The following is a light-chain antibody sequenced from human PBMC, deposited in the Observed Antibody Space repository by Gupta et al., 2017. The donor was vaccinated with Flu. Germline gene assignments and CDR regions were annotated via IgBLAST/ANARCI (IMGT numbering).Light chain of an antibody. CDR3: RSFTTSGARI. CDR1: SSDVGGYNY. V-gene: IGLV2-14*03. CDR2: DVT. J-gene: IGLJ1*01. Sequence: QSALTQPASVSGSPGQSITIPCTGTSSDVGGYNYVSWYQHQPGKAPKLMIYDVTSRPSGISNRFSGSKSGNTASLTISGLQADDEADYYCRSFTTSGARIFGTGTKVTGL.